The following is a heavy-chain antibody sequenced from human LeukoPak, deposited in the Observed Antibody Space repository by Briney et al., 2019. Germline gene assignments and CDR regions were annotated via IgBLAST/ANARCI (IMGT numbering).Heavy chain of an antibody. V-gene: IGHV4-39*07. D-gene: IGHD2-2*01. J-gene: IGHJ2*01. CDR1: DGSISSSSYY. CDR2: IFYSGST. CDR3: ARGPTSPRRYFDL. Sequence: SETLSLTCTVSDGSISSSSYYWGWIRQPLGKGLEWVGNIFYSGSTYYNPSLKSRVTISVGTSKNQFSLKLSSVTAADTAVYYCARGPTSPRRYFDLWGRGTLVTVSS.